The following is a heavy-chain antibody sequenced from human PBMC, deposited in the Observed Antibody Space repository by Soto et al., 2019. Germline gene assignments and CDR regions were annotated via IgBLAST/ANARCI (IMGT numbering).Heavy chain of an antibody. J-gene: IGHJ6*02. Sequence: GESLKISCKGSGYSFTSYWIGWVRQMPGKGLEWMGIIYPGDSDTRYSPSFQGQVTISADKSISTAYLQWSSLKASDTAMYYCAMVPTDYYGSGSYHGMDVWGQGTTVTVSS. V-gene: IGHV5-51*01. D-gene: IGHD3-10*01. CDR2: IYPGDSDT. CDR1: GYSFTSYW. CDR3: AMVPTDYYGSGSYHGMDV.